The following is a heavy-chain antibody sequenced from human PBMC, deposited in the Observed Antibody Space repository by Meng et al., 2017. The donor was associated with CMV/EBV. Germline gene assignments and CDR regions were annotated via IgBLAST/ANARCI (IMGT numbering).Heavy chain of an antibody. J-gene: IGHJ4*02. CDR2: ISGSGGST. D-gene: IGHD3-22*01. CDR1: GGTFSSYA. Sequence: SCKASGGTFSSYAMSWVRQAPGKGLEWVSAISGSGGSTYYADSVKGRFTISRDNSKNTLYLQMNSLRAEDTAVYYCAKDYDSSGLGAYYFDYWGQGTLVTVSS. CDR3: AKDYDSSGLGAYYFDY. V-gene: IGHV3-23*01.